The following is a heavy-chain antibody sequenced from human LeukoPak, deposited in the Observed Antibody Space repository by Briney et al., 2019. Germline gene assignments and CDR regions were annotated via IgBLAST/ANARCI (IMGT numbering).Heavy chain of an antibody. D-gene: IGHD6-13*01. CDR2: ISYDGSNK. Sequence: PGGSLRLSCAASGFTFSNYGMRWVRQTPGKGMEWVALISYDGSNKYYADSVKGRFTISRDNSKNTLYLQMNSLRAEDTAMYSKQAADHYCFDYWGQATLLTVYS. J-gene: IGHJ4*02. CDR1: GFTFSNYG. V-gene: IGHV3-30*03. CDR3: QAADHYCFDY.